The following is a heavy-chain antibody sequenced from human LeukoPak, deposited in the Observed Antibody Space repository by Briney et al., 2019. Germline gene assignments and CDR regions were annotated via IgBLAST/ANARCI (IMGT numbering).Heavy chain of an antibody. J-gene: IGHJ6*03. V-gene: IGHV3-20*04. CDR2: INLKGGST. Sequence: GASLRLSCAASGFTFDDYGMRSASHAPGKGLEWVSGINLKGGSTGHADSVKGRFTISRDDAKNSLYLPMNSPRAEDTALYYCARVVVERYMDVWGKGTTVTVSS. CDR3: ARVVVERYMDV. CDR1: GFTFDDYG. D-gene: IGHD2-15*01.